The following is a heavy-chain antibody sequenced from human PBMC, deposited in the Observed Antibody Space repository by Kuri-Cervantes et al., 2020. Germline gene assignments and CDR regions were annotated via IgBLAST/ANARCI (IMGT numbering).Heavy chain of an antibody. CDR3: ARGGGNSGIDYFDY. CDR1: GFTFSDYY. J-gene: IGHJ4*02. V-gene: IGHV3-11*01. CDR2: ISSSGSTI. D-gene: IGHD4-23*01. Sequence: LSLTCAASGFTFSDYYMSWIRQAPGKGLEWVSYISSSGSTIYYADSVKGRFTISRDNSKNTLYLQMNSLRAEDTAVYYCARGGGNSGIDYFDYWGQGTLVTVSS.